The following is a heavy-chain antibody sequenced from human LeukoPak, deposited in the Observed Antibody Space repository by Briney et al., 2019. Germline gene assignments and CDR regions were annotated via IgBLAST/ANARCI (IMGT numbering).Heavy chain of an antibody. J-gene: IGHJ4*02. D-gene: IGHD5-12*01. V-gene: IGHV3-21*01. CDR3: AREGIYSGYDPYYFDY. CDR2: ISSSSSYI. Sequence: GGSLRLSCAASGFTFSSYSMNWVRQAPGKGVEGVSSISSSSSYIYYADSVKGRFTISRDNAKNSLYLQMNCLRAEDTAVYYCAREGIYSGYDPYYFDYWGQGTLVTVSS. CDR1: GFTFSSYS.